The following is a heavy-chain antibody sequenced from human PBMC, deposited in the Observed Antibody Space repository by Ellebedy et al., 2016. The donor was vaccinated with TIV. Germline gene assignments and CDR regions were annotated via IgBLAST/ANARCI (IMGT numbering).Heavy chain of an antibody. J-gene: IGHJ4*02. CDR1: GYRFGSYW. D-gene: IGHD6-19*01. Sequence: GESLKISCQASGYRFGSYWIAWVRQMPGKGLEWMGIIYPGDSDTRYSPSFEGQVTISADKSINTAYLQWSSLKASDTAMYYCARQAGSGWKHFDYWGQGALVTVSS. CDR2: IYPGDSDT. V-gene: IGHV5-51*01. CDR3: ARQAGSGWKHFDY.